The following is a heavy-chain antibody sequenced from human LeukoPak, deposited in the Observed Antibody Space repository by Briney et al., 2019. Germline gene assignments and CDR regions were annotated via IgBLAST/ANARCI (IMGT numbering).Heavy chain of an antibody. J-gene: IGHJ6*03. CDR2: INPNSGGT. CDR1: GYTFTGYY. CDR3: ASAPYYCSSTSCSKRAYYYMDV. D-gene: IGHD2-2*01. V-gene: IGHV1-2*02. Sequence: ASVKVSCKASGYTFTGYYMHWVRQAPGQGLEWMGWINPNSGGTNYAQKFQGRVTMTRDTSISTAYMELSRLRSDDTAVYYCASAPYYCSSTSCSKRAYYYMDVWGKGTTVTVSS.